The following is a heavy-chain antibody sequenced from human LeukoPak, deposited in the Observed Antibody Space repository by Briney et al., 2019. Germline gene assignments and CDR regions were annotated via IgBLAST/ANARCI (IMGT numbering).Heavy chain of an antibody. V-gene: IGHV1-18*01. Sequence: GASVKVSCKASGYTFTSYGISWVRQAPGQGLEWMGWISAYNGNTNYAQKLQGRVTMTTDTSTSTAYMELRSLRSDDTAVYYCARDAEGSSWSGDYFDYWGQGTLVTVSS. D-gene: IGHD6-13*01. J-gene: IGHJ4*02. CDR3: ARDAEGSSWSGDYFDY. CDR2: ISAYNGNT. CDR1: GYTFTSYG.